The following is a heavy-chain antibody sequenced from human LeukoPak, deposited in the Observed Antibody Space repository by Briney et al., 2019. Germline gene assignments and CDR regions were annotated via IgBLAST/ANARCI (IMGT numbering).Heavy chain of an antibody. V-gene: IGHV3-11*01. Sequence: GGSRRLSGAASGFTFSDYYMSWIRQGPGKGLKWVSYISISGSPTYYADSVKRRFPISRDNAKNSLYLQMPSLRAVDTAVYYCARSLVTGYYPHYHYYGMDVWGQGTTVTVSS. CDR2: ISISGSPT. CDR3: ARSLVTGYYPHYHYYGMDV. J-gene: IGHJ6*02. D-gene: IGHD3-9*01. CDR1: GFTFSDYY.